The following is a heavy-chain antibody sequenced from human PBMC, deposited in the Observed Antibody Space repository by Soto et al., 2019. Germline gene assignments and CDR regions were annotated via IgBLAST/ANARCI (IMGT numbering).Heavy chain of an antibody. J-gene: IGHJ6*02. CDR1: GGTFSSYA. V-gene: IGHV1-69*01. D-gene: IGHD1-1*01. CDR2: IIPIFGTA. CDR3: ATDYNRDYYYGMDV. Sequence: VSCKASGGTFSSYAISWVRQAPGQGLEWMGGIIPIFGTANYAQKFQGRVTITADESTSTAYMELSSLRSEDTAVYYCATDYNRDYYYGMDVWGQGTTVTVSS.